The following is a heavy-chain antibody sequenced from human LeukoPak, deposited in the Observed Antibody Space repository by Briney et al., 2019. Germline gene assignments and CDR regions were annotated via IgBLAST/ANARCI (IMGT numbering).Heavy chain of an antibody. D-gene: IGHD3-22*01. CDR3: ASLYDSSGLDDY. Sequence: PSETLSLTCTVSGGSISSYYWSWIRQPPGKGLEWIGEINHSGSTNYNPSLKSRVTISVDTSKNQFSLKLSSVTAADTAAYYCASLYDSSGLDDYWGQGTLVTVSS. V-gene: IGHV4-34*01. CDR2: INHSGST. J-gene: IGHJ4*02. CDR1: GGSISSYY.